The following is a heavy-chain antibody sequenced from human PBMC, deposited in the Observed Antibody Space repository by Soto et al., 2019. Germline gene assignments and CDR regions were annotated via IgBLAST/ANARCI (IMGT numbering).Heavy chain of an antibody. CDR1: GGTFSSYT. Sequence: GASVKVSCKASGGTFSSYTISWVRQAPGQGLEWMGRIIPILGIANYAQKFQGRVTITADKSTSTAYMELSSLRSEDTVVYFCSRDERSIVLVPAAREGWFDPWGQGTLVTVSS. CDR2: IIPILGIA. J-gene: IGHJ5*02. CDR3: SRDERSIVLVPAAREGWFDP. V-gene: IGHV1-69*04. D-gene: IGHD2-2*01.